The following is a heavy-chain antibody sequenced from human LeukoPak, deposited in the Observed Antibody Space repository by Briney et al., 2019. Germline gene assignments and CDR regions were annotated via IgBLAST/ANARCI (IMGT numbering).Heavy chain of an antibody. V-gene: IGHV3-21*01. D-gene: IGHD6-19*01. CDR1: GFTFSSYS. J-gene: IGHJ5*02. Sequence: GGSLRLSCAASGFTFSSYSMNWVRQAPGKGLEWVSSISSSSYIYYAASVKGRFTISRDNAKTSLYLQMNSLRAEDTAVYYCARVDSGWYWNWFDPWGQGTLVTVSS. CDR3: ARVDSGWYWNWFDP. CDR2: ISSSSYI.